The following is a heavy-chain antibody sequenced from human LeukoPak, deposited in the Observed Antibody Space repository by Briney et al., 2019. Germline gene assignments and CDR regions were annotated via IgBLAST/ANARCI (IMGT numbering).Heavy chain of an antibody. J-gene: IGHJ4*02. CDR3: ARVSSSWSPSLSVTHYFDS. CDR2: TYYRSKWYN. D-gene: IGHD6-6*01. V-gene: IGHV6-1*01. Sequence: SQTLSLTCAISGDSVSSNSAAWNWIRQSPSRGLEWLGRTYYRSKWYNDLAVSVKSRIAINPDTSKNQFSLQLTSVTPEDTAVYYCARVSSSWSPSLSVTHYFDSWGQGALVTVSS. CDR1: GDSVSSNSAA.